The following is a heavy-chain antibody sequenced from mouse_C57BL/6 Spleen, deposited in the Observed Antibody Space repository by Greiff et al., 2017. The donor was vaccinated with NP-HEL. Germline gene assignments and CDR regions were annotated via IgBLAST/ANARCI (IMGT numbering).Heavy chain of an antibody. D-gene: IGHD3-2*02. V-gene: IGHV1-5*01. CDR3: TPDTSDAWFAY. Sequence: VQLQQSGTVLARPGASVKMSCKTSGYTFSSYWMHWVKQRPGQGLEWIGAIYPGNSDTSYNQKFKGKAKLTAVTSASTAYMELSSLTNEDSAVYYCTPDTSDAWFAYWGQGTLVTVSA. CDR1: GYTFSSYW. J-gene: IGHJ3*01. CDR2: IYPGNSDT.